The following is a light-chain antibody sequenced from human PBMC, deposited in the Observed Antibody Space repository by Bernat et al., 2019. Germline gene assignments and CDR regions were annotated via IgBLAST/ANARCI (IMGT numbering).Light chain of an antibody. V-gene: IGKV3-20*01. CDR1: QSVSSH. Sequence: RVTLSCRASQSVSSHLAWYQQKPGQSPKLLIYGASSRATGIPDRFSGSGSGTEFTLTISSLDPEDYAVYYCQMYDSTPLTVGGGTKVEI. CDR2: GAS. J-gene: IGKJ4*01. CDR3: QMYDSTPLT.